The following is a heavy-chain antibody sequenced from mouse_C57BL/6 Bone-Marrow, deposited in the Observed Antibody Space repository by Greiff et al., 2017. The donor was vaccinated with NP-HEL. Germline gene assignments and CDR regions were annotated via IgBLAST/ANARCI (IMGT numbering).Heavy chain of an antibody. CDR2: IYPGDGDT. Sequence: QVQLQQSGPELVKPGASVKISCKASGYAFSSSWMNWVKQRPGKGLEWIGRIYPGDGDTNYNGKFKGKATLTADKSSSTAYMQLSSLTSEDSAVYFCARQVDDGYFDWGQGTTLTVSS. J-gene: IGHJ2*01. CDR3: ARQVDDGYFD. D-gene: IGHD2-3*01. CDR1: GYAFSSSW. V-gene: IGHV1-82*01.